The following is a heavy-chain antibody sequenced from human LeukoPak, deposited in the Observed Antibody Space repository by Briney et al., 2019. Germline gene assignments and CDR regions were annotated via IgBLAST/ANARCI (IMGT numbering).Heavy chain of an antibody. CDR2: ISGSGGST. V-gene: IGHV3-23*01. Sequence: GGSLRLSCAASGFTFSSYAMSWVRQAPGKGLEWVSAISGSGGSTYYADSVKGRFTISRDNSKNTLYLQMNSLRAEDTAVYYCAKDKYSSSWYEYYYYYGMDVWGQGTTVTVPS. D-gene: IGHD6-13*01. CDR3: AKDKYSSSWYEYYYYYGMDV. J-gene: IGHJ6*02. CDR1: GFTFSSYA.